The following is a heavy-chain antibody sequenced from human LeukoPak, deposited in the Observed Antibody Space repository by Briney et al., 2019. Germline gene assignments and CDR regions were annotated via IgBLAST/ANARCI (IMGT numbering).Heavy chain of an antibody. V-gene: IGHV4-4*07. CDR2: IYTNGDT. CDR3: ARDAGSGWYLGNGMDV. J-gene: IGHJ6*02. Sequence: SETLSLTCTVSGGSMSYYYWSWIRQPAGKGLEWIGRIYTNGDTNYNPSLKSRVTMSVDTSKDQFSLKLSSVTAADTAVYYCARDAGSGWYLGNGMDVWGQGTTVTVSS. D-gene: IGHD6-19*01. CDR1: GGSMSYYY.